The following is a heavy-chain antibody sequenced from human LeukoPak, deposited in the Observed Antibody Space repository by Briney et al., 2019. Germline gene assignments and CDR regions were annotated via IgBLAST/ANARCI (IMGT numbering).Heavy chain of an antibody. D-gene: IGHD4-17*01. CDR2: LRTTGST. Sequence: PSETLSLTCTVSGGSMSNFYRGWLRQPAERGLEWIGRLRTTGSTNYNPSLQTRVTMSLDTSKKQFSLKLSSVTAADTAVYYCARSDYGADPTYDAFDLWGQGTMVTVSS. CDR1: GGSMSNFY. J-gene: IGHJ3*01. CDR3: ARSDYGADPTYDAFDL. V-gene: IGHV4-4*07.